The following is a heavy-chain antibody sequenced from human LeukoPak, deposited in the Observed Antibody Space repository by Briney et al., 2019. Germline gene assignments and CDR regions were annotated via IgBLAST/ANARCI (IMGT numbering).Heavy chain of an antibody. J-gene: IGHJ4*02. D-gene: IGHD3-10*01. CDR1: GYTFTSYG. Sequence: ASVKVSCKASGYTFTSYGISWVRQAPGQGLEWMGWSSAYNGNTNYAQKLQGRVTMTTDTSTSTAYMELRSLRSDDTAVYYCAREAQAGSYSLYYFDYWGQGTLVTVSS. V-gene: IGHV1-18*01. CDR3: AREAQAGSYSLYYFDY. CDR2: SSAYNGNT.